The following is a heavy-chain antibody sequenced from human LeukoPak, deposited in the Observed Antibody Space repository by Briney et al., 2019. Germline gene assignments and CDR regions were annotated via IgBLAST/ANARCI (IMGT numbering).Heavy chain of an antibody. J-gene: IGHJ5*02. Sequence: PSETLSLTCTVSGGSISSYYWSWIRQPPGKGLEWIGYIYYSGSTNYNPSLKSRVTISVDTSKNQFSLKLSSVTAADTAVYYCARGDYDILTALAGEGWFDPWGQGTLVTVSS. V-gene: IGHV4-59*01. CDR1: GGSISSYY. CDR3: ARGDYDILTALAGEGWFDP. D-gene: IGHD3-9*01. CDR2: IYYSGST.